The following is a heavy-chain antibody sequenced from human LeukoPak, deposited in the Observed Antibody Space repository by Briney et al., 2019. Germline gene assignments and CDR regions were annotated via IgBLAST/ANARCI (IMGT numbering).Heavy chain of an antibody. D-gene: IGHD5-12*01. CDR3: VKDRGYVYYFDF. CDR2: ISGNGANT. CDR1: GFTFTNAW. J-gene: IGHJ4*03. Sequence: GGSLRLSCAASGFTFTNAWMSWVRQAPGKGLEWVSSISGNGANTFYADSVEGRFTISRDNSNNTLFLQMSGLRADDTAVYYCVKDRGYVYYFDFWGEGTLVTVSS. V-gene: IGHV3-23*01.